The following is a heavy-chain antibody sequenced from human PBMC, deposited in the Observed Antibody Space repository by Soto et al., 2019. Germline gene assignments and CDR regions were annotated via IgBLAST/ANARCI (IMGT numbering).Heavy chain of an antibody. J-gene: IGHJ6*02. V-gene: IGHV1-69*02. D-gene: IGHD4-17*01. Sequence: EASVKVSCKASGGTFSSYTISWVRQAPGQGLEWMGRIIPILGIANYAQKFQGRVTITADKSTSTAYMELSSLRSEDTAVYYCARSLYGRVTTPFHYYGMDVWGQGTTVTVSS. CDR1: GGTFSSYT. CDR2: IIPILGIA. CDR3: ARSLYGRVTTPFHYYGMDV.